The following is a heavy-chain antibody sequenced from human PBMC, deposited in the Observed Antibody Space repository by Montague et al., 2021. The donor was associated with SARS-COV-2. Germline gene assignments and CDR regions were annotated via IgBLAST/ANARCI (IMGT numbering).Heavy chain of an antibody. J-gene: IGHJ6*02. Sequence: SLRLSCAASGFSFDDYGLHWVRQAPGEGLEWVSGINWNSGNIAYADSVKGRFTISRDNAKNSLYLQMNSLRAEDTAFYYCAKVKGRWGWGMDVWGQGTTVTVSS. CDR2: INWNSGNI. D-gene: IGHD3-16*01. CDR3: AKVKGRWGWGMDV. V-gene: IGHV3-9*01. CDR1: GFSFDDYG.